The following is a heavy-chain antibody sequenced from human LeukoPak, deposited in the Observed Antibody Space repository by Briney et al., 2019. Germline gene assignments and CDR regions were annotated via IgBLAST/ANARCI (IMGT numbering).Heavy chain of an antibody. CDR3: ASTTYDFWSGTYYYYYMDV. D-gene: IGHD3-3*01. CDR1: GYTFTGYY. CDR2: INPNSGGT. J-gene: IGHJ6*03. Sequence: ASVKVSCKASGYTFTGYYMHWVRPAPGQGLEWMGWINPNSGGTNYSQKFQGRVTMTRDTSISTAYMELSRLRSDDTAVYYCASTTYDFWSGTYYYYYMDVWGKGTTVTVSS. V-gene: IGHV1-2*02.